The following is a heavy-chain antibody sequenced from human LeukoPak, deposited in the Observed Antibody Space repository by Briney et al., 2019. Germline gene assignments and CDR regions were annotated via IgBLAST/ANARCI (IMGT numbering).Heavy chain of an antibody. CDR3: AKSAREASSRYYYDSSLAH. CDR1: GFTFDDYT. J-gene: IGHJ4*02. Sequence: GGSLRPSCAASGFTFDDYTMHWVRQAPGKGLEWVSAISGSGGSTYYADSVKGRFTISRDNSKNTLYLQMNSLRAEDTAVYYCAKSAREASSRYYYDSSLAHWGQGTLVTVSS. D-gene: IGHD3-22*01. CDR2: ISGSGGST. V-gene: IGHV3-23*01.